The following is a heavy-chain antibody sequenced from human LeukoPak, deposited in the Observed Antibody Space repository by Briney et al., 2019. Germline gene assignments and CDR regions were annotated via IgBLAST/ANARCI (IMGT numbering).Heavy chain of an antibody. Sequence: QPGGSLRLSCAASGFTFSGSAMPWVRQASGKGLEWVGRIRSKANSYATAYAASVKGRFTISRDDSKNTAYLQMNSLKTEDTAVYYCTSYCSGTSCHEDWAMIVMEDAFDIWGQGTMVTVSS. CDR3: TSYCSGTSCHEDWAMIVMEDAFDI. J-gene: IGHJ3*02. CDR2: IRSKANSYAT. V-gene: IGHV3-73*01. D-gene: IGHD2-2*01. CDR1: GFTFSGSA.